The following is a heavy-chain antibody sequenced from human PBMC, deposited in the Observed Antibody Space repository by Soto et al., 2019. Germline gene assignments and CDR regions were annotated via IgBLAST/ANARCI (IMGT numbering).Heavy chain of an antibody. Sequence: ASVKVSCKASGDTFTSYAIYWVRQAPGQRLEWMGWINAGNGNTRYSQKFQDRVTITRDTSASTVYMELSSLRSEDTAVYYCARDWYRSRWHVGAFDYWRQAILVTVS. CDR1: GDTFTSYA. J-gene: IGHJ4*02. V-gene: IGHV1-3*01. D-gene: IGHD6-13*01. CDR2: INAGNGNT. CDR3: ARDWYRSRWHVGAFDY.